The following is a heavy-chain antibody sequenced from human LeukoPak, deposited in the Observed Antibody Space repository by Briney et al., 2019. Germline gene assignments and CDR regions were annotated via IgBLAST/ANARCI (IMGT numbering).Heavy chain of an antibody. CDR1: GGSISSYY. Sequence: SETLSLTCTVSGGSISSYYWSWIRQPPGKGLEWIGYIYYSGSTNYNPSLKSRVTISVDTSKNQFSLKLSSVTAADTAVYYCARGGYYDSSGYDYWGQGTTVTVSS. D-gene: IGHD3-22*01. J-gene: IGHJ4*03. CDR2: IYYSGST. V-gene: IGHV4-59*01. CDR3: ARGGYYDSSGYDY.